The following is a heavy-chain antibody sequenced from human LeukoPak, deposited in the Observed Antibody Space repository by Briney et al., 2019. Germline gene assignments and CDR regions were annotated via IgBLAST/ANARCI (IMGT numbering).Heavy chain of an antibody. Sequence: PGRSLRLSCAASGFTFSSYGMHWVRQAPGKGLEWVAVISYDGSNKYYADSVKGRFTISRDNSKNTLYLQMNSLRAEDTAVYYCAKEGTPLRYFDWLSSYYYYGMDVWGQGTTVTVSS. V-gene: IGHV3-30*18. D-gene: IGHD3-9*01. J-gene: IGHJ6*02. CDR1: GFTFSSYG. CDR2: ISYDGSNK. CDR3: AKEGTPLRYFDWLSSYYYYGMDV.